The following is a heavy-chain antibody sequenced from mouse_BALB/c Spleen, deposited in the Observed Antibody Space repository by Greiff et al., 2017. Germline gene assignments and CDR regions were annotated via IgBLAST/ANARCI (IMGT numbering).Heavy chain of an antibody. Sequence: VQLQESGPGLVQPSQSLSITCTVSGFSLTSYGVHWVRQSPGKGLEWLGVIWSGGSTDYNAAFISRLSISKDNSKSQVFLKMNSLQANDTAIYYCARNLCTTVVGNYAMDYWGQGTSVTVSS. CDR3: ARNLCTTVVGNYAMDY. D-gene: IGHD1-1*01. CDR2: IWSGGST. V-gene: IGHV2-2*02. CDR1: GFSLTSYG. J-gene: IGHJ4*01.